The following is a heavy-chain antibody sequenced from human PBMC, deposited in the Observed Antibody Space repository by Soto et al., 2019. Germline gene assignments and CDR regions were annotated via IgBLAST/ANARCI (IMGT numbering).Heavy chain of an antibody. CDR1: GFTFDDYA. CDR3: ARNFDY. V-gene: IGHV3-9*01. J-gene: IGHJ4*02. CDR2: ISWNSGSI. Sequence: PGGSLRLSCAASGFTFDDYAMHWVRQAPGKGLEWVSGISWNSGSIGYADSVKGRFTISRDNAKSTLYLEMNSLRAEDTAVYYCARNFDYWGQGILVTVSS.